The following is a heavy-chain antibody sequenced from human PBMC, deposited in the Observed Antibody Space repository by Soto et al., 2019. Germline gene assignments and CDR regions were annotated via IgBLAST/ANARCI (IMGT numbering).Heavy chain of an antibody. J-gene: IGHJ5*02. CDR2: IVVGSGNT. CDR1: GFTFTSSA. V-gene: IGHV1-58*01. D-gene: IGHD3-9*01. CDR3: AADEGGNYDILTGYPTRTRGFDP. Sequence: EASVKVSCKASGFTFTSSAVQWVRQARGKRLEWIGWIVVGSGNTNYAQKFQERVTITRDMSTSTAYMELSSLRSEDTAVYYCAADEGGNYDILTGYPTRTRGFDPWGQGTRVTVPQ.